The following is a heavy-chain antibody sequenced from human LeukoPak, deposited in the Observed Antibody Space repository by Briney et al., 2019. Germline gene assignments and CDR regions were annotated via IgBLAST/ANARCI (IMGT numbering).Heavy chain of an antibody. D-gene: IGHD6-13*01. CDR3: AKAIAAAEVTFDY. CDR2: ISGSGGST. V-gene: IGHV3-23*01. CDR1: GFTFSSYA. J-gene: IGHJ4*02. Sequence: GGSLRLSCAASGFTFSSYAMSWVRQAPGKGLEWVSAISGSGGSTYYADSVKGRFTISRDNSKNTLYLQKNSLRAEDTAVYYCAKAIAAAEVTFDYWGQGTLVTVSS.